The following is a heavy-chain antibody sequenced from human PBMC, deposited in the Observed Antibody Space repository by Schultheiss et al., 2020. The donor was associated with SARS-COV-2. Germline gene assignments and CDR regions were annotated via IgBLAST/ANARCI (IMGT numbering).Heavy chain of an antibody. V-gene: IGHV2-70*18. CDR3: ARMGLGSNGWSNYYYGMDV. Sequence: TLSLTCTVSGGSISSYYWSWIRQPPGKALEWLALIDWDDDEYYSTSLKTRLSISKDTSKNQVVLTMTNMDPVDTATYYCARMGLGSNGWSNYYYGMDVWGQGTTVTVSS. J-gene: IGHJ6*02. D-gene: IGHD6-19*01. CDR2: IDWDDDE. CDR1: GGSISSYY.